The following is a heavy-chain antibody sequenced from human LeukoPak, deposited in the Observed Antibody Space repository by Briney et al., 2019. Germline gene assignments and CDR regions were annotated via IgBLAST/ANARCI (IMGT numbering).Heavy chain of an antibody. D-gene: IGHD3-10*01. CDR2: INHSGST. J-gene: IGHJ4*02. Sequence: SETLSLTCAFHGGSFSGYYWSWIRQPPGKGLEWIGEINHSGSTNYNPSLKSRVTISVDTSKNQFSLKLSSVTAADTAVYYCARGPSRRYYGSGSYYYFDYWGQGTLVTVSS. V-gene: IGHV4-34*01. CDR3: ARGPSRRYYGSGSYYYFDY. CDR1: GGSFSGYY.